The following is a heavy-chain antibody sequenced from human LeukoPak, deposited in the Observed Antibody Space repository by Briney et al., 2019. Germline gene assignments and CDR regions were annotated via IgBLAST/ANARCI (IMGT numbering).Heavy chain of an antibody. Sequence: ASVKVSCKTSGDTFSIYAITWVRQAPGQGLEWMGGIIPIFGTPNYAQKFQGRITITADKSTSTVYMELNSLRSEDTAVYYCARVYSSGTYFDYWGQGTLVTVSS. V-gene: IGHV1-69*06. CDR3: ARVYSSGTYFDY. J-gene: IGHJ4*02. CDR2: IIPIFGTP. CDR1: GDTFSIYA. D-gene: IGHD3-10*01.